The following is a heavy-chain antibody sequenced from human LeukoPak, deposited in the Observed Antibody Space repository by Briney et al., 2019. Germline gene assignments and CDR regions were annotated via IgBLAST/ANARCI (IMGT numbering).Heavy chain of an antibody. J-gene: IGHJ5*02. V-gene: IGHV3-7*01. D-gene: IGHD4-17*01. CDR3: ARADYGDYGWFDP. CDR1: GFTFSSYW. Sequence: RGSLRLSCAASGFTFSSYWMSWVRQAPGKGLEWVANIKQDGSEKYYVDSVKGRFTISRDNAKNSLYLQMNSLRAEDTAVYYCARADYGDYGWFDPWGQGTLVTVSS. CDR2: IKQDGSEK.